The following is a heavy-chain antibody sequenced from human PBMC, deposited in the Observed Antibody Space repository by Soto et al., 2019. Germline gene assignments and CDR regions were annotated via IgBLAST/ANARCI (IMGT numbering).Heavy chain of an antibody. CDR2: IRNKANSYTT. J-gene: IGHJ3*02. CDR1: GFTFSAYY. Sequence: EVQLVQSGGGLVQPGGSLRLSCAASGFTFSAYYMDWVLQAPGQGLEWVGRIRNKANSYTTEYAASVRGRFTISRDDSKNAVYLQMNSLKTEDTAVYYCARGNRACDIWGQGTMVTVSS. V-gene: IGHV3-72*01. CDR3: ARGNRACDI.